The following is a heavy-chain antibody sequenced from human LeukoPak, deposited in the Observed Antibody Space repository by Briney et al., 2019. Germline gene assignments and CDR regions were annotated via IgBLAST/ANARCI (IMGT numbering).Heavy chain of an antibody. J-gene: IGHJ4*02. D-gene: IGHD4-17*01. Sequence: ASVKVSCKASGYTFTRYAMNWVRQAPGQGLEWMGWINTNTGNPTYAQGFTGRFVFSLDTSVSTAYLQISNLKAEDTAVYYCARDLGNVDYVEFSMYWGQGTLVTVSS. CDR2: INTNTGNP. CDR3: ARDLGNVDYVEFSMY. CDR1: GYTFTRYA. V-gene: IGHV7-4-1*02.